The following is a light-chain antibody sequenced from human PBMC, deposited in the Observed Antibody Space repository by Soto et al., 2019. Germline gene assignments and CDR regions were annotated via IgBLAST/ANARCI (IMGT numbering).Light chain of an antibody. Sequence: QSALTQPRSVSGSAGQSVAISCTGTTSDVGEYNYVSWYQQHPGKAPKLMIYDVSERPSGVPDRFSGSKSGNTASLTISGLQAEDEADYHCCSYAGSNTLVFRGGIKLTVL. V-gene: IGLV2-11*02. J-gene: IGLJ2*01. CDR3: CSYAGSNTLV. CDR1: TSDVGEYNY. CDR2: DVS.